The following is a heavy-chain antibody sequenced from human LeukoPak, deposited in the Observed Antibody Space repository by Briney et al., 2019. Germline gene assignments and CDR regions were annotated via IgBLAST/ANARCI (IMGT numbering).Heavy chain of an antibody. D-gene: IGHD6-19*01. Sequence: SVKVSCKASGGTFSSYAISWVRQAPGQGLEWMGGIIPIFGTANYAQKFQGRVTITTVESTSTAYMELSSLRSEDTAVYYCARGSSSGWYGAFDIWGQGTMVTVSS. J-gene: IGHJ3*02. CDR1: GGTFSSYA. CDR2: IIPIFGTA. CDR3: ARGSSSGWYGAFDI. V-gene: IGHV1-69*05.